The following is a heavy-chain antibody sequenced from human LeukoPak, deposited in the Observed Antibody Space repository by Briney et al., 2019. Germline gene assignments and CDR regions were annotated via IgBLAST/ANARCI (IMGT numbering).Heavy chain of an antibody. D-gene: IGHD2-2*01. CDR2: INRDGSST. CDR1: GIIFSNYW. CDR3: AKGDIVVVPALY. Sequence: GGSLRLSCAASGIIFSNYWMHWVRQAPGKGLVWVSRINRDGSSTSYADSVKGRFTISRDNSKNTLYLQMNSLRAEDTAVYYCAKGDIVVVPALYWGQGTLVTVSS. J-gene: IGHJ4*02. V-gene: IGHV3-74*01.